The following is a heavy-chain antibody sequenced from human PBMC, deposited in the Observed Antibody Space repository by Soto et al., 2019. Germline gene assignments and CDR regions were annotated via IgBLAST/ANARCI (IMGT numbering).Heavy chain of an antibody. J-gene: IGHJ4*02. CDR2: ISSNGGST. V-gene: IGHV3-64D*08. D-gene: IGHD6-19*01. Sequence: GGSLRLSCSASGFTFSSYAMHWVRQAPGKGLEYVSAISSNGGSTYYADSVKGRFTISRDNSKNTLYLQMSSLRAEDTAVYYCVIYRLTAVAGRGLDYWGQGTLVTVSS. CDR1: GFTFSSYA. CDR3: VIYRLTAVAGRGLDY.